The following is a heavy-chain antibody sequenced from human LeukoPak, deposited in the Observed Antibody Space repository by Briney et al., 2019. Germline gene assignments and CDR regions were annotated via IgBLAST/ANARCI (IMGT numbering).Heavy chain of an antibody. V-gene: IGHV3-21*01. D-gene: IGHD6-19*01. CDR1: GFTFSTYS. Sequence: PGGSLRPSCAASGFTFSTYSMNWVRQAPGKGLEWVSSISSSSSYIFYADSLKGRFTISRDNAKSSLFLQMNSLRAEDTAVYYCAKDTPSRSSGWDRWGQGTLVIVST. CDR3: AKDTPSRSSGWDR. J-gene: IGHJ4*02. CDR2: ISSSSSYI.